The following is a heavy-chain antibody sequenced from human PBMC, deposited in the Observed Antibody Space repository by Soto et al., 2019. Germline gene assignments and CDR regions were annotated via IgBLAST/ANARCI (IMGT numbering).Heavy chain of an antibody. Sequence: PSETLSLTCTVSGGSVTSVDYFWTWVRQPPGKGLECIGYIYYTGTTYYNPSLESRLTMSVDRSKNQFSLDLRSMTAADTAVYYCARNSGRGNFEYYGMDVCGPGTPVTVSS. CDR2: IYYTGTT. D-gene: IGHD3-10*01. CDR3: ARNSGRGNFEYYGMDV. J-gene: IGHJ6*02. V-gene: IGHV4-30-4*01. CDR1: GGSVTSVDYF.